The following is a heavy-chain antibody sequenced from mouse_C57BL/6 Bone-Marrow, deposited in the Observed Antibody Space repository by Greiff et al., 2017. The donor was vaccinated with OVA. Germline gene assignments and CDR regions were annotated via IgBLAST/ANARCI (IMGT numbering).Heavy chain of an antibody. V-gene: IGHV1-53*01. CDR1: GYTFTSYW. CDR2: INPSNGGT. D-gene: IGHD1-1*01. Sequence: VKLQQPGTELVKPGASVKLSCKASGYTFTSYWMHWVKQRPGQGLEWIGNINPSNGGTNYNEKFKSKATLTVDKSSSTAYMQLSSLTSEDSAVYYCARSDYGSSLAWFAYWGQGTLVTVSA. J-gene: IGHJ3*01. CDR3: ARSDYGSSLAWFAY.